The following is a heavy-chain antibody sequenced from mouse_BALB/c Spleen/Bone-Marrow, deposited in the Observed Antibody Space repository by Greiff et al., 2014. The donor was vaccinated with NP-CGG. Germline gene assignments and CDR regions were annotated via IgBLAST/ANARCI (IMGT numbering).Heavy chain of an antibody. J-gene: IGHJ3*01. D-gene: IGHD2-1*01. CDR1: GYTFTDYA. Sequence: VQLQESGPELVRPGVSVKISCKGSGYTFTDYAMHWVKQSHAKSLEWIGVISTYSGNTNYNQKFKGKATMTVDKSSSTAYMELARLTSEDPAIYYCASPIYYGNYEGFAYWGQGTLVTVSA. V-gene: IGHV1-67*01. CDR3: ASPIYYGNYEGFAY. CDR2: ISTYSGNT.